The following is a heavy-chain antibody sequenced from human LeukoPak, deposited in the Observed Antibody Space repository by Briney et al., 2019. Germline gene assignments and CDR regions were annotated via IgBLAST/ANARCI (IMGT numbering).Heavy chain of an antibody. J-gene: IGHJ6*03. CDR3: ARGAAVAGDYYYYYMDV. V-gene: IGHV3-66*01. CDR2: IYSDGRT. CDR1: GFTVSSNY. D-gene: IGHD6-19*01. Sequence: GGSLRLSCAASGFTVSSNYMSWVRQAPGKGLEWVSVIYSDGRTYYADSVKGRFTISRDNSRNTLYLQMNSLRAEDTAVYYCARGAAVAGDYYYYYMDVWGKGTTVTVSS.